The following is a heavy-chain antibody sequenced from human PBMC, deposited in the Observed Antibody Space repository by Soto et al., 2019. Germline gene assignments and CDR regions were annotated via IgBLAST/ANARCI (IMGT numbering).Heavy chain of an antibody. J-gene: IGHJ4*02. V-gene: IGHV3-23*01. CDR1: GLTFSSYA. CDR3: ARESDH. CDR2: ISGSGGGT. Sequence: PGGSLRLSCAASGLTFSSYAMSWVRQAPGKGLEWASTISGSGGGTYYADSMKGRFTISRDNSKNTLYLQMYSLRVEDTAVYYCARESDHWGQGTLVTVSS.